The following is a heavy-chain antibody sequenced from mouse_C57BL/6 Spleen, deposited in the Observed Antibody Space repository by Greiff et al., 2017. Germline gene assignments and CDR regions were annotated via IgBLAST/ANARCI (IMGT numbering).Heavy chain of an antibody. J-gene: IGHJ4*01. Sequence: EVKLMESGGGLVKPGGSLKLSCAASGFTFSDYGMHWVRQAPEKGLEWVAYISSGGSTIYYADTVKGRFTISRDNAKNPLFLQMTSLRSEDTAMYYCARARDAMDYWGQGTSVTVSS. CDR2: ISSGGSTI. CDR3: ARARDAMDY. CDR1: GFTFSDYG. V-gene: IGHV5-17*01.